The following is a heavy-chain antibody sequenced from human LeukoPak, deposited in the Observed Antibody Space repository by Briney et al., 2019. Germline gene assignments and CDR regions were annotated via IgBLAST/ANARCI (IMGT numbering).Heavy chain of an antibody. V-gene: IGHV3-30*02. CDR3: AKDTVTIIGRQQLNYFDY. Sequence: PGGSLRLSCAASGFTFSSYGMHWVRQAPGKGLEWVAFIRYDGSNKYYADSVKGRFTISRDNSKNTLYLQMNSLRAEDTAVYYCAKDTVTIIGRQQLNYFDYWGQGTLVTVSS. D-gene: IGHD6-13*01. J-gene: IGHJ4*02. CDR2: IRYDGSNK. CDR1: GFTFSSYG.